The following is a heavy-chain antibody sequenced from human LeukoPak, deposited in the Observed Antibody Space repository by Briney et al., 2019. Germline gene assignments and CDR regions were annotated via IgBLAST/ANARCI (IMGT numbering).Heavy chain of an antibody. CDR2: INPNSGGT. CDR1: GYTSTGYY. CDR3: ARDLRDYYDSGGTGGGKLDY. Sequence: ASVKVSCKASGYTSTGYYMHWVRQAPGQGLEWMGWINPNSGGTNYAQNFQGRVTMTRDTSIGTAYMELSRLRSDDTAVYYCARDLRDYYDSGGTGGGKLDYWGQGTLVTVSS. V-gene: IGHV1-2*02. D-gene: IGHD3-22*01. J-gene: IGHJ4*02.